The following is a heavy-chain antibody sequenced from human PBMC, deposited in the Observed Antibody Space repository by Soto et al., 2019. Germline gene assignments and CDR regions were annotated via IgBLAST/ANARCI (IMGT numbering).Heavy chain of an antibody. CDR2: ISAYNGNT. D-gene: IGHD3-3*01. Sequence: ASVKVSCKASGYTFTSYGISWVRQAPGQGLEWMGWISAYNGNTNYAQKLQGRVTMTTDTSTSTAYMELRSLRSDDTAVYYCARTALTQPSYPFSSGYYKDDAFDLWGQGTMATVSS. J-gene: IGHJ3*01. V-gene: IGHV1-18*04. CDR1: GYTFTSYG. CDR3: ARTALTQPSYPFSSGYYKDDAFDL.